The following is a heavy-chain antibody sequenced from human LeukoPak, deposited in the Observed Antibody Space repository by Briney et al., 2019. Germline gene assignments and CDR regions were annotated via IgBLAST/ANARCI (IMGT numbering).Heavy chain of an antibody. J-gene: IGHJ4*01. V-gene: IGHV3-7*01. CDR2: FKPVGNDK. CDR1: GFTFSSYW. Sequence: GGSVTLSCGVSGFTFSSYWMIWARQAPGRGLEWAATFKPVGNDKFYVDSVKGRFAISRDNARNAIYVEINSRRVEDTAVYLCARGDLDYWGQGTLVTVSS. CDR3: ARGDLDY.